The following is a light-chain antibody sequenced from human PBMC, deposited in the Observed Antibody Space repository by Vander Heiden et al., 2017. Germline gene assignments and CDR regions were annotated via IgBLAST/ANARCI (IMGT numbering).Light chain of an antibody. CDR1: MGISNY. CDR2: AAS. J-gene: IGKJ4*01. V-gene: IGKV1-27*01. CDR3: QKYNSTPPLT. Sequence: DIPMTPSPYSLSAYVGDRVTITCRPSMGISNYLAWYQQKPGKVPKLLIYAASTLQSWVPSRLSGSGSGTDFTLTISSLQPEDVATYYCQKYNSTPPLTFGGGTKVEIK.